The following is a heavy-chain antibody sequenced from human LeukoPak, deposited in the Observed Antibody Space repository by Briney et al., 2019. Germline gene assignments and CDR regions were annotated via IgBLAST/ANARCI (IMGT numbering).Heavy chain of an antibody. V-gene: IGHV3-9*01. D-gene: IGHD3-10*01. CDR2: ISWNSGSI. CDR1: GFTFDDYA. CDR3: CPLYGELWFGELLDYYGMDV. J-gene: IGHJ6*02. Sequence: PGRSLRLSCAASGFTFDDYAMHWVRQAPGKGLEWVSGISWNSGSIGYADSVKGRFTISRDNAKNSLYLQMNSLRAEDTAVYYCCPLYGELWFGELLDYYGMDVWGQGTTVTVSS.